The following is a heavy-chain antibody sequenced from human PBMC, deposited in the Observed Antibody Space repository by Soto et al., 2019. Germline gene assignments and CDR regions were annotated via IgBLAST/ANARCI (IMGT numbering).Heavy chain of an antibody. V-gene: IGHV3-30*18. CDR1: GFTFSSYG. J-gene: IGHJ6*02. CDR2: ISYDGSNK. D-gene: IGHD6-19*01. Sequence: PGGSLRLSCAASGFTFSSYGMHWVRQAPGKGLEWVAVISYDGSNKYYADSVKGRFTISRDNSKNTLYLQMNSLRAEDTAVYYCAKVANGWYFVRHNYGMDVWGQGTTVTVSS. CDR3: AKVANGWYFVRHNYGMDV.